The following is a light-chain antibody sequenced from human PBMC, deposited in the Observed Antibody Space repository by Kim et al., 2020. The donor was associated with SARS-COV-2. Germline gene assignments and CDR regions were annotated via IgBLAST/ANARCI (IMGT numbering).Light chain of an antibody. Sequence: SPGERATLSCRASQSVSSSYLAWYQQKPGQAPRLLIYGASSRATGIPDRFSSSGSGTDFTLTISRLEPEDFAVYYCQQYGSSPQTFGQGTKVDIK. V-gene: IGKV3-20*01. CDR2: GAS. CDR3: QQYGSSPQT. J-gene: IGKJ1*01. CDR1: QSVSSSY.